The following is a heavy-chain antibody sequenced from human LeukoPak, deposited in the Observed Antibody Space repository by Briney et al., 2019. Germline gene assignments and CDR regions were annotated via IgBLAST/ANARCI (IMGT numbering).Heavy chain of an antibody. J-gene: IGHJ4*02. CDR2: IYSCGST. Sequence: GGSLRLSCAASGFTVGSNYMSWVRQAPGKGLEWVSVIYSCGSTYYADSVKGRFTISRDNSKNTLYLQMNSLRAEDTAVYYCARGDWAEYCGGAGSGFDYWGQGTLVTVSS. CDR1: GFTVGSNY. V-gene: IGHV3-66*01. CDR3: ARGDWAEYCGGAGSGFDY. D-gene: IGHD2-21*01.